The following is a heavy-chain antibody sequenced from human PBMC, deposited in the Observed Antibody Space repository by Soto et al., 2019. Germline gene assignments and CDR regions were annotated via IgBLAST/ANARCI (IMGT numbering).Heavy chain of an antibody. Sequence: QVQLVESGGGVVQPGRSLRLSCAASGFTFSSYGMHWVRQAPGKGLEWVAVISYDGSNKYYADSVKGRFTISRDNSKNTLYLQMNSLRAEDTAVYYCAKSFNAIVVVVAATRQFDYYYMDVWGKGTTDTVSS. CDR2: ISYDGSNK. CDR3: AKSFNAIVVVVAATRQFDYYYMDV. V-gene: IGHV3-30*18. CDR1: GFTFSSYG. J-gene: IGHJ6*03. D-gene: IGHD2-15*01.